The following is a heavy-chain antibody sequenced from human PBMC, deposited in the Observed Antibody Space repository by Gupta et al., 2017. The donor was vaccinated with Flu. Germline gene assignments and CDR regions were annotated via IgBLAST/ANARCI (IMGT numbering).Heavy chain of an antibody. CDR1: GFTFRSYA. Sequence: EVQLLESGGGLVQPGGSLRLSCAASGFTFRSYAMSWVRQAPGKGLEWVSAISGSGGSTYYADSVKGRFTISRDNSKNTLYLQMNSLRAEDTAVYYCAKPSFWAGMGGVDYWGQGTLVTVSS. J-gene: IGHJ4*02. D-gene: IGHD3-3*01. CDR2: ISGSGGST. V-gene: IGHV3-23*01. CDR3: AKPSFWAGMGGVDY.